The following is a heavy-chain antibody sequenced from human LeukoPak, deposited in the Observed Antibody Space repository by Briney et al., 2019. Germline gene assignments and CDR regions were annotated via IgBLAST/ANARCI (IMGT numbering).Heavy chain of an antibody. CDR2: IYTSGST. Sequence: NPSETLSLTCTVSGGSISSYYWSWIRQPAGKGLEWIGRIYTSGSTNYNPSLKSRVTMSVDTSKNQFSLKLSSVTAADTAVYYCARDGSGSYLGPNDYWGQGTLVTVSS. D-gene: IGHD3-10*01. CDR1: GGSISSYY. J-gene: IGHJ4*02. CDR3: ARDGSGSYLGPNDY. V-gene: IGHV4-4*07.